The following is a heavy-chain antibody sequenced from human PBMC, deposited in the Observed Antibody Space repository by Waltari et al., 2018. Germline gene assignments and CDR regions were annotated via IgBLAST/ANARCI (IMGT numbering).Heavy chain of an antibody. CDR3: ARGSTGYVRVWDC. CDR1: GSSFSANW. J-gene: IGHJ4*02. CDR2: IKYDGSAT. Sequence: EVQLMESGGGLVQPGGSLRLSCAASGSSFSANWMTWVRQAPGKGLEWVANIKYDGSATYHVDSVNGRFTISRDNAKNSLYLQMNDVSAEDTAIYYCARGSTGYVRVWDCWGQGTVVTVSS. V-gene: IGHV3-7*03. D-gene: IGHD2-2*01.